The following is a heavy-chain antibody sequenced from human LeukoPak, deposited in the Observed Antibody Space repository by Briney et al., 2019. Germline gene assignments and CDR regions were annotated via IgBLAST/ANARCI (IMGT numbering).Heavy chain of an antibody. Sequence: SVKVSCKASGGTFSSYTISWVRQAPGQGLEWMGRIIPILGIANYAQKFQGRVTITADKSTSTAYMELSSLRSEDTAEYYCARDFWSGYYSQTDAFDIWGQGTMVTVSS. D-gene: IGHD3-3*01. CDR2: IIPILGIA. CDR3: ARDFWSGYYSQTDAFDI. J-gene: IGHJ3*02. CDR1: GGTFSSYT. V-gene: IGHV1-69*04.